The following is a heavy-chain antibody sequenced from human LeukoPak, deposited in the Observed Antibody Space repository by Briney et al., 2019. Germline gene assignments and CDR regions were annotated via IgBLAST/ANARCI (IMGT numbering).Heavy chain of an antibody. D-gene: IGHD4-23*01. V-gene: IGHV3-23*01. CDR3: AKPNPSWVTMGVSTNFDY. CDR1: GFTFSSYA. J-gene: IGHJ4*02. CDR2: ISGSGGST. Sequence: GGYLRLSCAASGFTFSSYAMSWVRQAPGEGLEWVSAISGSGGSTYYADSVKGRFTISRDNSKNTLYLQMNSLRDEGTAVYYCAKPNPSWVTMGVSTNFDYWGQGTLVTVSS.